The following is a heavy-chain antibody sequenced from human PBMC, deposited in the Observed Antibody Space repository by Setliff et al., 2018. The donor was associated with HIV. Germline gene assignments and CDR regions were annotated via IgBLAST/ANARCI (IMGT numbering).Heavy chain of an antibody. Sequence: ASVKVSCKASGYTFTGYYMHWVRQAPGQGLEWMGWINPNSGGTNYAQKFQGRVTMTRDTSISTAYMELSRLRSDDTAVYYCARQDGGPTWMTTAPDAFDIWGQGTMVTVSS. CDR3: ARQDGGPTWMTTAPDAFDI. V-gene: IGHV1-2*02. CDR1: GYTFTGYY. D-gene: IGHD4-17*01. CDR2: INPNSGGT. J-gene: IGHJ3*02.